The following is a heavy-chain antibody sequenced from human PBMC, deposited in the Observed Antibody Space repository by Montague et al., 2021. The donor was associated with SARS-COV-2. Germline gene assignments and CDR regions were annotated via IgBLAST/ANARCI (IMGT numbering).Heavy chain of an antibody. D-gene: IGHD5-12*01. CDR2: INHSGST. CDR3: AREVGRGYSGYEGEY. V-gene: IGHV4-34*01. Sequence: SETLSLTCAVYGGSFGGYYWSWIRQPPGKGLEWIGEINHSGSTNYNPSLKSRVAISVDTSKNQFSLKLSSVTAADTAVYYCAREVGRGYSGYEGEYWGQGTLVTVSS. CDR1: GGSFGGYY. J-gene: IGHJ4*02.